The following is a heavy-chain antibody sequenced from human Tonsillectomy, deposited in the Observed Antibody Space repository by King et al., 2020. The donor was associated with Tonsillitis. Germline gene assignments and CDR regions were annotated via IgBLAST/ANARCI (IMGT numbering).Heavy chain of an antibody. V-gene: IGHV4-39*07. CDR1: GGSISSSSYY. Sequence: LQLQESGPGLVKPSETLSLTCTVSGGSISSSSYYWGWIRQPPGQGLEWIGSIYYRGSTYYNPSLKSRVTMSVDTSNNQFSLKLSSVTAADTAVYYCARLKASIDVWGQGTTVTVSS. J-gene: IGHJ6*02. CDR2: IYYRGST. CDR3: ARLKASIDV.